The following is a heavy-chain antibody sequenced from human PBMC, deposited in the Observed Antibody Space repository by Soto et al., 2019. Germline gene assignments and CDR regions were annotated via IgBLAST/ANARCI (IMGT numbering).Heavy chain of an antibody. J-gene: IGHJ6*02. CDR2: TSAYNGHT. CDR3: ARDGAAHYDILTGYYSVGMDV. V-gene: IGHV1-18*01. CDR1: GYTFSSYG. D-gene: IGHD3-9*01. Sequence: EASVKVSCKASGYTFSSYGISWVRQAPGQGLEWMGWTSAYNGHTNYAQKFQGRVTMTTDTSASTAHMELRSLSSDDTALYYCARDGAAHYDILTGYYSVGMDVWGQGTTVTVSS.